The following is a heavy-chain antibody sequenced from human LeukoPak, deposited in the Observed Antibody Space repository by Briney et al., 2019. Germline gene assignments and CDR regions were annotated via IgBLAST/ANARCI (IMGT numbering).Heavy chain of an antibody. Sequence: SGTLSLTCGVSGGSVTSTNWWTWVRQPPGKGLEWIGEVHLDGRTNYNPSLKSRLTISVDLSENHISLKLTSVTAADTAVYYCAREGGFFRPLDYSGQGTVVTVSS. CDR3: AREGGFFRPLDY. CDR2: VHLDGRT. D-gene: IGHD3-3*01. V-gene: IGHV4-4*02. CDR1: GGSVTSTNW. J-gene: IGHJ4*02.